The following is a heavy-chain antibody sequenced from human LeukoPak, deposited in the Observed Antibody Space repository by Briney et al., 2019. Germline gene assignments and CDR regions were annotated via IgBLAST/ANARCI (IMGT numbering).Heavy chain of an antibody. J-gene: IGHJ4*02. CDR1: GFTFSGYN. CDR3: ARRGDYFDY. CDR2: ISSSSNTI. V-gene: IGHV3-48*02. Sequence: PGGPLRLSCAASGFTFSGYNMNWVRQAPGKGLEWVSYISSSSNTIYYADSVKGRFTISRDNAKNSLYLRMNSLRDEDTAVYYCARRGDYFDYWGQGTLVTVSS.